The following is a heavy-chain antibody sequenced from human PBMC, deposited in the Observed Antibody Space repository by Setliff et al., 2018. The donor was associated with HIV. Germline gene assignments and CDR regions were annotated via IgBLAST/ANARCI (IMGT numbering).Heavy chain of an antibody. CDR3: ARGGGGARRVIGS. CDR2: INEDGTEK. J-gene: IGHJ4*02. CDR1: GFTFTSFW. V-gene: IGHV3-7*03. D-gene: IGHD6-6*01. Sequence: SCAASGFTFTSFWMSWVRQAPGKGLEWVANINEDGTEKYYVDSVRGRSTISRDNANNSLYLQMSSLRAEDTAVYYCARGGGGARRVIGSWGQGALVTVSS.